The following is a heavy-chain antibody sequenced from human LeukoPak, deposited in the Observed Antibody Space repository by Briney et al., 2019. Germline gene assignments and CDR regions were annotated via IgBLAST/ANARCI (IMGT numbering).Heavy chain of an antibody. D-gene: IGHD3-22*01. J-gene: IGHJ3*02. Sequence: SVEVSCKASGGTFSSYAISWVRQAPGQGLEWMGGIIPIFGTANYAQKFQGRVTITADESTSTAYMELSSLRSEDTAVYYCARMADYYDSSGYYFHPDAFDIWGQGTMVTVSS. CDR2: IIPIFGTA. V-gene: IGHV1-69*13. CDR3: ARMADYYDSSGYYFHPDAFDI. CDR1: GGTFSSYA.